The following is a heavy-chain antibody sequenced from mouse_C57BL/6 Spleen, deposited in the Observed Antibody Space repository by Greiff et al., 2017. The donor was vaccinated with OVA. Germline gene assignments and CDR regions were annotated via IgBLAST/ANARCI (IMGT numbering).Heavy chain of an antibody. CDR1: GYTFTSYW. Sequence: VQLQQPGAELVKPGASVKLSCKASGYTFTSYWMHWVKQRPGRGLEWIGRIDPNSGGNKYKEKFKSKATLTVDKPSSTSYRQLSRLTSEDSAVYYWASQETYGGYYGWFAYWGQGTLVTVSA. D-gene: IGHD2-3*01. J-gene: IGHJ3*01. V-gene: IGHV1-72*01. CDR2: IDPNSGGN. CDR3: ASQETYGGYYGWFAY.